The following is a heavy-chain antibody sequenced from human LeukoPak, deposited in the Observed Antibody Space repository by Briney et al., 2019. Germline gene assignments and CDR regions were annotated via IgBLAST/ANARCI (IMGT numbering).Heavy chain of an antibody. CDR1: GYTFTGYY. V-gene: IGHV1-18*04. CDR3: VREWDHTRMTFDI. Sequence: ASVKVSCKASGYTFTGYYIHWVRQAPGQGLEWMGWIGTYNGNTKYAQEFQGRVTMTTDTSTSTGYMELRNLRSDDTAVYFCVREWDHTRMTFDIWGQGTMVTVSS. CDR2: IGTYNGNT. J-gene: IGHJ3*02. D-gene: IGHD1-26*01.